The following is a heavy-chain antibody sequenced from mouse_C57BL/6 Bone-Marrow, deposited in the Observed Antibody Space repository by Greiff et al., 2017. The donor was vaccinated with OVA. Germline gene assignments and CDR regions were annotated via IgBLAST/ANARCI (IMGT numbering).Heavy chain of an antibody. V-gene: IGHV3-8*01. D-gene: IGHD2-2*01. J-gene: IGHJ4*01. Sequence: EVKLMESGPGLAKPSQTLSLTCSVTGYSITSDYWNWIRKFPGNKLEYMGYISYSGSTYYNPSLKSRISITRNTSKNQYYLQLNSVTTEDTATYYCERYLDGYDGAYYAMDYWGQGTSVTVSS. CDR2: ISYSGST. CDR1: GYSITSDY. CDR3: ERYLDGYDGAYYAMDY.